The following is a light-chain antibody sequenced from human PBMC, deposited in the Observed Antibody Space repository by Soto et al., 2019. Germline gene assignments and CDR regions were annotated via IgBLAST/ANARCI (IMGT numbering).Light chain of an antibody. CDR1: SSSIGAGYD. Sequence: QSVLTQPPSVSGAPGQRVTISCTGSSSSIGAGYDVHWYQQRPGTAPKLLIFGNSNRPSGVPDRFSGSKSGTSASLTITGLQAEDEGEYYCQSYDSTLSDRYVFGSGTKLTVL. J-gene: IGLJ1*01. CDR2: GNS. V-gene: IGLV1-40*01. CDR3: QSYDSTLSDRYV.